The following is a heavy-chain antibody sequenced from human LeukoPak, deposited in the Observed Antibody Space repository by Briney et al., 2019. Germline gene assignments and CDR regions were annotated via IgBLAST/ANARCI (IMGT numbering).Heavy chain of an antibody. CDR3: ARGAPSGLRPNFDF. Sequence: GSLRLSCAASGFTFSSYSMNWVRQPPGKGLEWIGSIYYSGSTYYNPSLKSRVTISVDTSKNQFSLKLSSVTAADTAVYYCARGAPSGLRPNFDFWGQGTLVTVSS. CDR1: GFTFSSYS. D-gene: IGHD5/OR15-5a*01. CDR2: IYYSGST. V-gene: IGHV4-39*07. J-gene: IGHJ4*02.